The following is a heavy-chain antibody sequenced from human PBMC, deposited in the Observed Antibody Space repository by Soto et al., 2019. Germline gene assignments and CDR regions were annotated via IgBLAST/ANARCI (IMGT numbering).Heavy chain of an antibody. V-gene: IGHV4-30-4*01. Sequence: SETLSLTCTVSGGSISSGDYYWSWIRQPPGKGLEWIGYIYYSGSTYYNPSLKSRVTISVDTSKNQLSLKLSSVTAADTAVYYCARAPGGEDFLSPFDYWGQGTLVTVSS. D-gene: IGHD3-16*01. J-gene: IGHJ4*02. CDR1: GGSISSGDYY. CDR3: ARAPGGEDFLSPFDY. CDR2: IYYSGST.